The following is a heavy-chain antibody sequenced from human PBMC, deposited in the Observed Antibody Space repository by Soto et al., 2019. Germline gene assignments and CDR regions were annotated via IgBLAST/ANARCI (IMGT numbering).Heavy chain of an antibody. Sequence: PSETLSLTCTVSGGSISSGDYYWSWIRQPPGKGLEWIGYIYYSGSTYYNPSLKSRVTISIDTSKNQFSLKLSSVTAADTAVYYCARDTVLTGMFDLWGQGTLVTVSS. CDR2: IYYSGST. D-gene: IGHD4-17*01. J-gene: IGHJ5*02. CDR3: ARDTVLTGMFDL. CDR1: GGSISSGDYY. V-gene: IGHV4-30-4*01.